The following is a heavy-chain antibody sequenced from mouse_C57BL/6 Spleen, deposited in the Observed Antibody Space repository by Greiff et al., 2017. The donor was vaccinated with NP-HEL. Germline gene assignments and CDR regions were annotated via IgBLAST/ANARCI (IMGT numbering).Heavy chain of an antibody. CDR2: IYPGSGNT. D-gene: IGHD1-1*01. CDR1: GYTFTDYY. J-gene: IGHJ2*01. CDR3: ARTHYYGSRSDYFDY. V-gene: IGHV1-76*01. Sequence: VQRVESGAELVRPGASVKLSCKASGYTFTDYYINWVKQRPGQGLEWIARIYPGSGNTYYNEKFKGKATLTAEKSSSTAYMQLSSLTSEDSAVYFCARTHYYGSRSDYFDYWGQGTTLTVSS.